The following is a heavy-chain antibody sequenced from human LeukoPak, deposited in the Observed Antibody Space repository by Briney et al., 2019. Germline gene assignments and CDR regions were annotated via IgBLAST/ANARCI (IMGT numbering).Heavy chain of an antibody. CDR2: INHSGST. CDR1: GGSISSSSYY. J-gene: IGHJ4*02. Sequence: PSETLSLTCTVSGGSISSSSYYWGWIRQPPGKGLEWIGEINHSGSTNYNPSLKSRVTISVDTSKNQFSLKLSSVTAADTAVYYCADVRGVIHPRFDYWGQGTLVTVSS. D-gene: IGHD3-10*01. CDR3: ADVRGVIHPRFDY. V-gene: IGHV4-39*07.